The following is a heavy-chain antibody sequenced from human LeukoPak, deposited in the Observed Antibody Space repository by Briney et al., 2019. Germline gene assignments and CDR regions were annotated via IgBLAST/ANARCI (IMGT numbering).Heavy chain of an antibody. CDR2: FDPEDGET. V-gene: IGHV1-24*01. Sequence: ASVKLSCKVSGYTLTELSMHWVRQAPGKGLEWMGGFDPEDGETIYAQKFQGRVTMTEDTSTDTAYMELNSLRSEDTAVYYCAASSLSYYYDSSGYSFSFDYWGQGTLVTVSS. CDR3: AASSLSYYYDSSGYSFSFDY. CDR1: GYTLTELS. D-gene: IGHD3-22*01. J-gene: IGHJ4*02.